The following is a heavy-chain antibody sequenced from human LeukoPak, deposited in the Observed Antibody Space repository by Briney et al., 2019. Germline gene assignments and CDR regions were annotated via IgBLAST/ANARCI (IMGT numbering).Heavy chain of an antibody. V-gene: IGHV3-23*01. CDR2: ISGSGGST. Sequence: PGGSLRLSCAASGFTFSSYAMSWVRQAPGKGLEWVSAISGSGGSTYYADSVKGRFTISRDNSKNTLYLQMNSLRAEDTAVYYCARTYGDYPNYYFDYWGQGTLVTVSS. D-gene: IGHD4-17*01. J-gene: IGHJ4*02. CDR1: GFTFSSYA. CDR3: ARTYGDYPNYYFDY.